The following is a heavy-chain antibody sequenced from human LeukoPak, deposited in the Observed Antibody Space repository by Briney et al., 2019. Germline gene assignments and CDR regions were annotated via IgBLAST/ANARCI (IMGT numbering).Heavy chain of an antibody. J-gene: IGHJ5*02. CDR2: IIPIFGTA. D-gene: IGHD2-15*01. CDR1: GDTFSSYA. Sequence: SVKVSCKASGDTFSSYAISWVRQAPGQGLEWIGGIIPIFGTANYAQKFQGRVTITTDESTSTAYMELSSLRSEDTAVYYCAREGCSGGSCPARFDPWGQGTLVTVSS. V-gene: IGHV1-69*05. CDR3: AREGCSGGSCPARFDP.